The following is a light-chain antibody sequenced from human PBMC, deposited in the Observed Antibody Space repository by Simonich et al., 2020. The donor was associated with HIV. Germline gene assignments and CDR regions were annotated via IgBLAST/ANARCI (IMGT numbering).Light chain of an antibody. V-gene: IGLV6-57*03. CDR2: EDN. CDR1: SGHIASNY. Sequence: NFMLTQPHSVSGSPGKTVTISCTRSSGHIASNYVQWYQLRPGSAPTTVIYEDNHRPSGVPDRFSGSIDSSSNSASLTISGLKTEDEADYYCQSYDRSNQRIFGGGTKLTVL. J-gene: IGLJ2*01. CDR3: QSYDRSNQRI.